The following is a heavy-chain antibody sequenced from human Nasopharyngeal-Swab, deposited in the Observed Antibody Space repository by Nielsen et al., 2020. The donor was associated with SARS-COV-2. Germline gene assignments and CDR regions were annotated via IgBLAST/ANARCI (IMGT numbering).Heavy chain of an antibody. V-gene: IGHV3-23*03. Sequence: GGSLRLSCAASGFTFSSYAMSWVRQAPGKGLEWASVIYSGGSSTYYADSVKGRFTISRDNSKNTLYLQMNSLRAEDTAVYYCAKDGTLLGYYYYGMDVWGQGTTVTVSS. CDR1: GFTFSSYA. J-gene: IGHJ6*02. D-gene: IGHD2-8*02. CDR3: AKDGTLLGYYYYGMDV. CDR2: IYSGGSST.